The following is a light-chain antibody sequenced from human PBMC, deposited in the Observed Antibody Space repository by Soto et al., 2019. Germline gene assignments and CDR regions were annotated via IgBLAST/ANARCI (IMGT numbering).Light chain of an antibody. J-gene: IGKJ4*01. CDR3: QQYDKWPPA. Sequence: EIVMTQSPATLSVSPGERATLSCRASQSVSSNLAWYQQIPGQAPGLLISGASNRATGIPARFSGSGSETEFTLTISTLQSADFAIYYCQQYDKWPPAFGGGTKVEIK. V-gene: IGKV3D-15*01. CDR2: GAS. CDR1: QSVSSN.